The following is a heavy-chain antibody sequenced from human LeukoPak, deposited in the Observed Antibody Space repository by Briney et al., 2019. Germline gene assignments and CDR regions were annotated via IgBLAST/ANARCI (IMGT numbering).Heavy chain of an antibody. CDR1: GFIFSSNY. V-gene: IGHV3-53*01. D-gene: IGHD3-10*01. CDR2: IYTGGSA. CDR3: TSRTYSGQFDY. Sequence: PGGSLRLSCAASGFIFSSNYMSWVRQAPGKGLEWVSVIYTGGSAYYADFVKGRFTISRDNSKNTLYLQMNSLRVEDTALYYCTSRTYSGQFDYWGQGTLVTVSS. J-gene: IGHJ4*02.